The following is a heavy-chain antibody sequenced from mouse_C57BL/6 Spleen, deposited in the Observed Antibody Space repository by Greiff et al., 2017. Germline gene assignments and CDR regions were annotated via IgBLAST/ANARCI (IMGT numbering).Heavy chain of an antibody. CDR3: ARGRVTTVEDWFAY. D-gene: IGHD1-1*01. CDR2: IHPNSGST. J-gene: IGHJ3*01. Sequence: QVHVKQPGAELVKPGASVKLSCKASGYTFTSYWMHWVKQRPGQGLEWIGMIHPNSGSTNYNEKFKSKATLTVDKSSSTAYMQLSSLTSEDSAVYYCARGRVTTVEDWFAYWGQGTLVTVSA. V-gene: IGHV1-64*01. CDR1: GYTFTSYW.